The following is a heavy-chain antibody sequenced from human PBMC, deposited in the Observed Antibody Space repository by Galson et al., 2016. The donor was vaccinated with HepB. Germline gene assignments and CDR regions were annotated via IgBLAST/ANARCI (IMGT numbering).Heavy chain of an antibody. D-gene: IGHD3-3*01. J-gene: IGHJ6*02. Sequence: SLRLSCAASGFTFSSYGMHWVRQAPGQGLEWVAVVSFDGGQNYYPDSEKGRFAISRDNSKNTLCLHVSSLSSDDTAVYYCAKGLYNDFWSGFPPYYDYVMDVWGQGTTVTVSS. CDR2: VSFDGGQN. CDR1: GFTFSSYG. CDR3: AKGLYNDFWSGFPPYYDYVMDV. V-gene: IGHV3-30*18.